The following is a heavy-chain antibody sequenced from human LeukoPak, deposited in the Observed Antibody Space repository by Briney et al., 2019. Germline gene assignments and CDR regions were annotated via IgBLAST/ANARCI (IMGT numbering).Heavy chain of an antibody. CDR3: ARDFCSGGSCYPDAFDI. J-gene: IGHJ3*02. Sequence: GGSLRLSCAASGFTFSSYGMHWVRQAPGKGLEWVAVIWYDGANTYYADSVKGRFTISRDNSKNTLYLQMNSLRAEDTAVYYCARDFCSGGSCYPDAFDIWGQGTMVTVSS. CDR1: GFTFSSYG. V-gene: IGHV3-33*01. D-gene: IGHD2-15*01. CDR2: IWYDGANT.